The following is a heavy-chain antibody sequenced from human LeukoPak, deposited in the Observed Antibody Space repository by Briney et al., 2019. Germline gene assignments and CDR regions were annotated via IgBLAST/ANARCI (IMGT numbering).Heavy chain of an antibody. D-gene: IGHD1-1*01. CDR2: INPNSGGT. CDR3: AAVQLEDPASDP. V-gene: IGHV1-2*02. CDR1: GYTFTGYY. Sequence: ASVKVSCKASGYTFTGYYMHWVRQAPGQGLEWMGWINPNSGGTNYAQKFQGRVTMTRDTSISTAYMELSRLRSDDTAVYYCAAVQLEDPASDPWGQGTLVTVSS. J-gene: IGHJ5*02.